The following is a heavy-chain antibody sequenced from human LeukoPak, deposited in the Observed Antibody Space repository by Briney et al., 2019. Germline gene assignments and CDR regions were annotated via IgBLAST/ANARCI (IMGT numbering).Heavy chain of an antibody. V-gene: IGHV3-23*01. D-gene: IGHD3-22*01. CDR1: GFTFSSYA. CDR2: ISGSGGST. CDR3: AKDPPFVYYYDSSGYFLY. J-gene: IGHJ4*02. Sequence: PGGSLRLSCVASGFTFSSYAMTWVRQAPGKGVEGVSAISGSGGSTYYADSVKGRFTISRDSSKNTLYLQMNSLRAEVTASFYCAKDPPFVYYYDSSGYFLYWGQGTLVTVSS.